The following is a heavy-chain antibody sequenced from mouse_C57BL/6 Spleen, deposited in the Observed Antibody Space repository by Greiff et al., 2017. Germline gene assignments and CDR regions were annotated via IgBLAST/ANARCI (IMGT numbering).Heavy chain of an antibody. D-gene: IGHD2-5*01. CDR3: ARRSNYDAMDY. J-gene: IGHJ4*01. V-gene: IGHV5-6*02. Sequence: DVMLVESGGDLVKPGGSLKLSCAASGFTFSSYGMSWVRQTPDKRLEWVATISSGGSYTYYPDSVKGRFTISRDNAKNTLYLQMSSLKSEDTAMYYCARRSNYDAMDYWGQGTSVTVSS. CDR2: ISSGGSYT. CDR1: GFTFSSYG.